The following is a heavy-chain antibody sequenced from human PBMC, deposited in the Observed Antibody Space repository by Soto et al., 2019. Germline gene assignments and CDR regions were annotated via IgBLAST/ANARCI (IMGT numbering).Heavy chain of an antibody. J-gene: IGHJ6*02. Sequence: GGSLRLSCVASGFTFSSYAMSWVRQAPGKGLEWVSAIGGIGTSTYYADSVKGRFTMSRDNSKNTLYLQMNSLRTDDTAVYYCARDRGNMDVWGQGTTVTVSS. CDR2: IGGIGTST. CDR3: ARDRGNMDV. CDR1: GFTFSSYA. V-gene: IGHV3-23*01. D-gene: IGHD6-25*01.